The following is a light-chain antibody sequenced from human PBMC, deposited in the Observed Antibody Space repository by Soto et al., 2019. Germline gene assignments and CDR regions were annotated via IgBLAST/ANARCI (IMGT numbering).Light chain of an antibody. CDR2: DVS. J-gene: IGLJ1*01. CDR3: LSYAGSYTFV. Sequence: QSVLTQPPSVSGSPAQSVTISCTGTSSDVGAYNSVSWYQQHPGKAPKLIIYDVSKRPSGVPYRFSASKSGNTASLTISGLLAEDEADYYCLSYAGSYTFVFGTGTKLTVL. CDR1: SSDVGAYNS. V-gene: IGLV2-11*01.